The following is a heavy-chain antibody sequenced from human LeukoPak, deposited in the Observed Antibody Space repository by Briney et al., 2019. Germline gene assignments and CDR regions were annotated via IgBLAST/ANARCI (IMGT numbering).Heavy chain of an antibody. CDR1: GGSISSSSYY. CDR2: IYYSGST. D-gene: IGHD6-19*01. V-gene: IGHV4-39*07. J-gene: IGHJ3*02. CDR3: ARWAPKQWLVRDDAFDI. Sequence: PSETLSLTCTVSGGSISSSSYYWGWIRQPPGKGLEWIGSIYYSGSTYYNPSLKSRVTISVDTSKNQFSLKLSSVTAADTAVYYCARWAPKQWLVRDDAFDIWGQGTMVTVSS.